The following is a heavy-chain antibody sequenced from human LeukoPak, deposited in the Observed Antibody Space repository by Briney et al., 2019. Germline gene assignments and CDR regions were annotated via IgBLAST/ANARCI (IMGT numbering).Heavy chain of an antibody. CDR3: ARGCSGGSCRHPSYYYYYGMDV. D-gene: IGHD2-15*01. CDR1: GGSISSYY. CDR2: IYTSGST. V-gene: IGHV4-4*07. Sequence: SETLSLTCTVSGGSISSYYWSWIRQPAGKGLEWIGRIYTSGSTNYNPSLKSRVTMSVDTSKNQFSLKLSSVTAADTAVYYCARGCSGGSCRHPSYYYYYGMDVWGQGTTVTVSS. J-gene: IGHJ6*02.